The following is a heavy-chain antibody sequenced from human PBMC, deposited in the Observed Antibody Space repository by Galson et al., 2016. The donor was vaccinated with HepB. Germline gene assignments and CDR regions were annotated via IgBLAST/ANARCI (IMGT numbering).Heavy chain of an antibody. Sequence: SLRLSCAASGVICSTCGTAWVRQAPGKGLEWVSSISGDGINTHYADSVKGRFIISRDNSKNMVHLQMNSLRAEDTAVYYCAKDAGGAIMFDRWGHGTLVTVSS. J-gene: IGHJ5*02. CDR2: ISGDGINT. CDR1: GVICSTCG. D-gene: IGHD2-8*02. V-gene: IGHV3-23*01. CDR3: AKDAGGAIMFDR.